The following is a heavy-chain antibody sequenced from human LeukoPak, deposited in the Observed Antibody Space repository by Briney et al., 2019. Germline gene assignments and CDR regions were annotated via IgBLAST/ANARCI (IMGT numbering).Heavy chain of an antibody. CDR1: GYSFTSYW. CDR2: IYPGDSDT. J-gene: IGHJ3*02. D-gene: IGHD2-21*01. V-gene: IGHV5-51*01. CDR3: ARLGYCGGDCSHDAFDI. Sequence: GESLKISCKGSGYSFTSYWIGWVRQMPGKGLEWMGIIYPGDSDTRYSPSFQGKATISADKSISTAYLQWSSLKASDTAMYYCARLGYCGGDCSHDAFDIWGQGTMVTVSS.